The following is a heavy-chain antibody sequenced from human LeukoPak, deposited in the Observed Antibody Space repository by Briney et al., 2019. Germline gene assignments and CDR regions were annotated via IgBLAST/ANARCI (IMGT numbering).Heavy chain of an antibody. D-gene: IGHD1-1*01. Sequence: GGSLRLSCAASGFTFSSYEMNWVRQAPGKGLEWVAFIRYDGSNKYYADSVKGRFTISRDNSKNTLYLQMNSLRAEDTAVYYCAEDLVRTTGTTPYYYYYMDVWGKGTTVTVSS. J-gene: IGHJ6*03. V-gene: IGHV3-30*02. CDR1: GFTFSSYE. CDR2: IRYDGSNK. CDR3: AEDLVRTTGTTPYYYYYMDV.